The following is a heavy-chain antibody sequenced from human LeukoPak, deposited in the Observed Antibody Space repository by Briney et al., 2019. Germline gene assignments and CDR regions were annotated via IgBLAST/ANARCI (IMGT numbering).Heavy chain of an antibody. CDR3: ARGSRGYYRNTEIDY. Sequence: RASVKVSCKASGYTFTSYGISWVRQASGQGLEWMGWISAYNGNTNYAQKLQGRVTMTTDTSTSTAYMELRSLRSDDTAVYYCARGSRGYYRNTEIDYWGQGTLVTVSS. V-gene: IGHV1-18*01. J-gene: IGHJ4*02. CDR2: ISAYNGNT. CDR1: GYTFTSYG. D-gene: IGHD1-14*01.